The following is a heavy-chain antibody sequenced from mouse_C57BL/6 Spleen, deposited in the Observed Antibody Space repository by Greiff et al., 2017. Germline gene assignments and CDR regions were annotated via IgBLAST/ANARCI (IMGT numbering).Heavy chain of an antibody. D-gene: IGHD1-1*01. CDR2: IDPSDSYT. V-gene: IGHV1-69*01. CDR1: GYTFTSYW. Sequence: QVQLQQPGAELVMPGASVKLSCKASGYTFTSYWMHWVKQRPGQGLEWIGEIDPSDSYTNYNQKFKGKSTLTVDKSSSTAYMQLSSLTSEDSAVYYCARQYNGWENLYFDVWGTATTVTASS. CDR3: ARQYNGWENLYFDV. J-gene: IGHJ1*03.